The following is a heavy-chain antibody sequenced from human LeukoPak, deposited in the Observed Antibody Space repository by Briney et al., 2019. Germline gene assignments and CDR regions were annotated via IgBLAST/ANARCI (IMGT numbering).Heavy chain of an antibody. J-gene: IGHJ4*02. CDR2: IKQDGSEK. V-gene: IGHV3-7*01. CDR3: ARNTIFGVVIRDYFDY. Sequence: GGSLRLSCAASGFTFSSYWMSWVRQAPGKGLEWVANIKQDGSEKYYVDSVKGRFTISRDNAKNSLYLQMNSLRAEDTALYYCARNTIFGVVIRDYFDYWGQGTLVTVSS. D-gene: IGHD3-3*01. CDR1: GFTFSSYW.